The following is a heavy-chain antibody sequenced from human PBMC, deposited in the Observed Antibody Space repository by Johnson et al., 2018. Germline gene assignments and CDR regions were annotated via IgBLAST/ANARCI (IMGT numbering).Heavy chain of an antibody. J-gene: IGHJ6*02. Sequence: VQLVQSGGGLVKPGGSLRLSCAASGFTFSSFNMNWVRQAPGKGLEWVSLISSNSNYKSYAASVQGRLTISRDNSKTTLHLQMNSLRGEDTAVYYCARGKVGINYYYGMDVWGQGTTVTVSS. CDR1: GFTFSSFN. V-gene: IGHV3-21*04. CDR3: ARGKVGINYYYGMDV. D-gene: IGHD2-21*01. CDR2: ISSNSNYK.